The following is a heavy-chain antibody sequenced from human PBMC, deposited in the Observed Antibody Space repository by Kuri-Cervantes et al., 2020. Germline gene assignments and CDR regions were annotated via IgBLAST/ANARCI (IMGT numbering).Heavy chain of an antibody. CDR1: GYTFTSYA. J-gene: IGHJ4*02. CDR3: ARDWSYGDYGYFDY. D-gene: IGHD4-17*01. CDR2: INAGNGNT. V-gene: IGHV1-3*01. Sequence: ASVKVSCKTSGYTFTSYAMHWVRQAPGQRLEWMGWINAGNGNTKYSQKFQGRVTITRDTSASTVYMELSSLRSEDTAVYYCARDWSYGDYGYFDYWGQGTLVTVSS.